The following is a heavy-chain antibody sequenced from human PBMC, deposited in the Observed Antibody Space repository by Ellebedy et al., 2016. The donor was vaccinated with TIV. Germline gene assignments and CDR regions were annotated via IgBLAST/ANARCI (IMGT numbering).Heavy chain of an antibody. CDR2: INQGGSER. J-gene: IGHJ3*02. V-gene: IGHV3-7*01. CDR3: ATDGSYGDYLSPAHAFEI. D-gene: IGHD4-17*01. CDR1: RFSFRSYW. Sequence: GGSLRLSCAASRFSFRSYWMTWVRQAPGKGLEWVANINQGGSERHYVDSVKGRFTISRDNAKNSLYLEIKSLRAEDTAVYYCATDGSYGDYLSPAHAFEIWGQGTMVAVSS.